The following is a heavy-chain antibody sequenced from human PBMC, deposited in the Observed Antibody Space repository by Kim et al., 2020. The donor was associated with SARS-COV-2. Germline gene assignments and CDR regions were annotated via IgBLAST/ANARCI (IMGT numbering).Heavy chain of an antibody. V-gene: IGHV1-69*13. CDR1: GDTFSSYA. CDR3: ARDHSRFGESTVGYYYGMDV. D-gene: IGHD3-10*01. Sequence: SVKVSCKASGDTFSSYAISWVRQAPGQGLEWMGGIIPIFGTANYAQKFQGRVTITADESTSTAYMELSSLRSEDTAVYYCARDHSRFGESTVGYYYGMDVWGQGTTVTVSS. CDR2: IIPIFGTA. J-gene: IGHJ6*02.